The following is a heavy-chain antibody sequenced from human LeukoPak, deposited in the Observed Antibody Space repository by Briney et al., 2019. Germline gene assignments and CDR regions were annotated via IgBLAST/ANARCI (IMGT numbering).Heavy chain of an antibody. CDR3: ARSRGSGYYYDY. Sequence: PGGSLRLSCAASGFTFSGYWMSWVRQAPGKGLEWVANIKEDESEKYYVDSVKGRFTISRDNAKNSLYLEMNSLRAEDTAVYYCARSRGSGYYYDYWGQGTLVTVSS. V-gene: IGHV3-7*01. CDR2: IKEDESEK. CDR1: GFTFSGYW. J-gene: IGHJ4*02. D-gene: IGHD3-22*01.